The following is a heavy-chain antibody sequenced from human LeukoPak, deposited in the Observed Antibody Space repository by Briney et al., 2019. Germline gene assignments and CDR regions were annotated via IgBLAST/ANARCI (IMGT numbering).Heavy chain of an antibody. CDR3: AAGGGWDPSFGVVTHIDA. V-gene: IGHV3-74*01. D-gene: IGHD3-3*01. CDR1: GFTFSGYW. J-gene: IGHJ6*03. Sequence: GGSLRLSCVTSGFTFSGYWMHWVRQGPEKGLELVSRIDDDGHGIIYADSVKGRFTTSRDNVKNTLYLQMNSLRVEDTAVYYCAAGGGWDPSFGVVTHIDAWGKGTTVVVS. CDR2: IDDDGHGI.